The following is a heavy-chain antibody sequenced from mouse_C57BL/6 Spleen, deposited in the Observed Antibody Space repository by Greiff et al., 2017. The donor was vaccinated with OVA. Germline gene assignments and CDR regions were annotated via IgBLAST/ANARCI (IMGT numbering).Heavy chain of an antibody. V-gene: IGHV3-6*01. D-gene: IGHD6-1*01. CDR1: GYSITSGYY. Sequence: EVKLVESGPGLVKPSQSLSLTCSVTGYSITSGYYWNWIRQFPGNKLEWMGYISYDGSNNYNPSLKNRISIPRDTSKNQLFLKLNSVTTEDTATYYCAREGGSSQGYFDVWGTGTTVTVSS. CDR3: AREGGSSQGYFDV. CDR2: ISYDGSN. J-gene: IGHJ1*03.